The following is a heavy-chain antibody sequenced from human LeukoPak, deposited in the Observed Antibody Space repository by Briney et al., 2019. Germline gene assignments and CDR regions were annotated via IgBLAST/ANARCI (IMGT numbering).Heavy chain of an antibody. CDR2: ISSSSSYI. CDR3: ARAVGQEDYFDY. CDR1: GFTFSSYS. V-gene: IGHV3-21*01. Sequence: GGSLRLSCAASGFTFSSYSMNWVRQAPGKGLEWVSSISSSSSYIYYADSVKGRFTISRDNAKNSLYLHMNSLRAEDTAVYYCARAVGQEDYFDYWGQGTLVTVSS. J-gene: IGHJ4*02.